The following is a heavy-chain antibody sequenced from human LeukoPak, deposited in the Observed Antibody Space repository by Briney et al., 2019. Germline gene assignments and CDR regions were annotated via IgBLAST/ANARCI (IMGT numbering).Heavy chain of an antibody. CDR3: ASSRRYCGCDCWVDY. J-gene: IGHJ4*02. CDR2: IYYSGST. V-gene: IGHV4-59*01. D-gene: IGHD2-21*02. Sequence: SETLSLTCTVSGGSISSYYWSWIRQPPGKGLEWIGYIYYSGSTNYNSSLKSRVTISVDTSKNQFSLRLSSVAAADTAVYYCASSRRYCGCDCWVDYWGQGTLVTVSS. CDR1: GGSISSYY.